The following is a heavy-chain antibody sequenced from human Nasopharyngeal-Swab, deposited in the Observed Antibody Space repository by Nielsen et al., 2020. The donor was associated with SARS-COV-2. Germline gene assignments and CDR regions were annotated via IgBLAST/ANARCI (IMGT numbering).Heavy chain of an antibody. CDR1: GFTFSSYS. Sequence: GESLKISCAASGFTFSSYSMNWVRQAPGKGLEWVSSISSSSSYIYYADSVKGRFTISRDNAKNSLYLQMNSLRAEDTAVYYCARDVIAAADSPYYYYGMDVWGQGTTVTVSS. J-gene: IGHJ6*02. D-gene: IGHD6-13*01. CDR2: ISSSSSYI. CDR3: ARDVIAAADSPYYYYGMDV. V-gene: IGHV3-21*01.